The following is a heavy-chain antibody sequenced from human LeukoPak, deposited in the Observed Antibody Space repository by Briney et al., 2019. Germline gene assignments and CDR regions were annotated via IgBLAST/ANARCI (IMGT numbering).Heavy chain of an antibody. CDR2: INHSRST. Sequence: SETLSLTCAVYGGSFSAYYWSWIRQPPGKGLEWIGDINHSRSTNYNPSLKSRVTISVDTSKNQFSLKLSSVTAADTAVYYCARASNLRTFDFWGQGTLVTVSS. V-gene: IGHV4-34*01. CDR3: ARASNLRTFDF. CDR1: GGSFSAYY. J-gene: IGHJ4*02. D-gene: IGHD2/OR15-2a*01.